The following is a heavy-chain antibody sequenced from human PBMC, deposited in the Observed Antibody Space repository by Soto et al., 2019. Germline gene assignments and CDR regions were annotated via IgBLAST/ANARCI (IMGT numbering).Heavy chain of an antibody. Sequence: SETLSLTCTVSGGSISSGDYYWSWIRQPPGKGLEWIGYIYYSGSTYYNPSLKSRVTISVDTSKNQFSLKLSSVTAADTAVYYCARELRFGEDYYGMDVWGQGTTVTVSS. CDR1: GGSISSGDYY. D-gene: IGHD3-10*01. CDR3: ARELRFGEDYYGMDV. V-gene: IGHV4-30-4*01. J-gene: IGHJ6*02. CDR2: IYYSGST.